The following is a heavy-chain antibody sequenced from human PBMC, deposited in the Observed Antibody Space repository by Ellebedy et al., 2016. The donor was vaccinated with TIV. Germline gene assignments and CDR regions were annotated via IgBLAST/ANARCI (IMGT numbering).Heavy chain of an antibody. CDR2: SRDKANSYTT. CDR3: GRDLGVAGTPIPGGY. J-gene: IGHJ4*02. D-gene: IGHD6-19*01. V-gene: IGHV3-72*01. Sequence: GESLKISCAASGFTLSDHYMDWVRQAPGKGLEWVGRSRDKANSYTTEYAASVKGRFTISRDDSKNSLYLQMNSLNSEDTAVYYCGRDLGVAGTPIPGGYWGQGTLVIVSS. CDR1: GFTLSDHY.